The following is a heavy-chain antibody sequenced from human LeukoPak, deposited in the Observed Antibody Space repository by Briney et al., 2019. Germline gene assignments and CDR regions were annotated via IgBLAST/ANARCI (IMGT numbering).Heavy chain of an antibody. CDR3: AKDPNKEQQLVFGGNWFDP. CDR2: ISTTGGTT. D-gene: IGHD6-13*01. V-gene: IGHV3-23*01. Sequence: PGGTLRLSCAASGLTFSSYGMSWVRQAPGRGLEWVSAISTTGGTTYYADSVRGRFTISRDNSRNTLYLQMNSLRAEDTAVYYCAKDPNKEQQLVFGGNWFDPWGQGTLVTVSS. J-gene: IGHJ5*02. CDR1: GLTFSSYG.